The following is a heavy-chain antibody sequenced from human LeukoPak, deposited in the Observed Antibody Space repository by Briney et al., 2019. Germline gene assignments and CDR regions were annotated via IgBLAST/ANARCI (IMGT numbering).Heavy chain of an antibody. Sequence: GGSLRLSCAASGFTFSSYSMNWVRQAPGKGLEWVSSISSSSYIYYADSVKGRFTISRDNAKNSLYLQMNSLRAEDTAVYYCARRPGGRYYFDYWGQGTLVTVSS. J-gene: IGHJ4*02. V-gene: IGHV3-21*01. CDR1: GFTFSSYS. CDR3: ARRPGGRYYFDY. CDR2: ISSSSYI. D-gene: IGHD4-17*01.